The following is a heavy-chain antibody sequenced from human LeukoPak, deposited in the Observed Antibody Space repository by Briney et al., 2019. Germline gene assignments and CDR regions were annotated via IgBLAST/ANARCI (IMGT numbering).Heavy chain of an antibody. CDR3: ATSIAVAAFFDY. J-gene: IGHJ4*02. CDR2: ISYDGSNK. D-gene: IGHD6-19*01. V-gene: IGHV3-30-3*01. CDR1: GLTFSSYA. Sequence: GGSLRLSCAASGLTFSSYAMHWVRQAPGKGLEWVAVISYDGSNKYYADSVKGRFTISRDNSKNTLYLQMNSLRAEDTAVYYCATSIAVAAFFDYWGQGTLVTVSS.